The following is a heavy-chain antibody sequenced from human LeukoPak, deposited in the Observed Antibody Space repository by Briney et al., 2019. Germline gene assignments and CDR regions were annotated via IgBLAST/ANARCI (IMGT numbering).Heavy chain of an antibody. Sequence: ASVKVSCKASGGTFSSYAISWVRQAPGQGLEWMGGIIPIFGTANYAQKFQGRVTITADESTSTAYMELSSLRSEDTAVYYCARVLMVYAVYYFDYWGQGTLVTVSS. CDR2: IIPIFGTA. J-gene: IGHJ4*02. V-gene: IGHV1-69*01. CDR1: GGTFSSYA. D-gene: IGHD2-8*01. CDR3: ARVLMVYAVYYFDY.